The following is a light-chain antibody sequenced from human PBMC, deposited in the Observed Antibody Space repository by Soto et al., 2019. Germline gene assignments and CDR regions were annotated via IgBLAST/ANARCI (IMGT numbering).Light chain of an antibody. CDR1: QTINTW. V-gene: IGKV1-5*01. CDR2: DAP. J-gene: IGKJ4*01. CDR3: QQYETYEIT. Sequence: DTQMTQSPSTLSASVGDRVTITCRASQTINTWLAWYQQKPGEAPKLIIYDAPTLQSGVPSRFSGSGSGTEFTLTISSLQSEDFATYYCQQYETYEITFGGGTKVEIK.